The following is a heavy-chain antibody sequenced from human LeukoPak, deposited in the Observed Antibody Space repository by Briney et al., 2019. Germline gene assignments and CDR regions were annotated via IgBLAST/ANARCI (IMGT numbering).Heavy chain of an antibody. CDR3: ARAHSSSSLDSFDP. CDR1: GGTFSSYA. Sequence: ASVKVSCKASGGTFSSYAISWVRQAPGQGLEWMGRIIPIFGIANYAQKFQGRVTITADKSTSTAYMELSSLRSEDTAVYYCARAHSSSSLDSFDPWGQGTLVTVSS. J-gene: IGHJ5*02. D-gene: IGHD6-6*01. CDR2: IIPIFGIA. V-gene: IGHV1-69*04.